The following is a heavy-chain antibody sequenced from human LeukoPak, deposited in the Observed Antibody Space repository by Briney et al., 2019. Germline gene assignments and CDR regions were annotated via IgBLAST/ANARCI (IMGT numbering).Heavy chain of an antibody. V-gene: IGHV3-33*01. Sequence: PGRSLRLSCAASGFTFSSYGMHWVREAPGKGLGWVAVIWYDGSNKYYADSVKGRFTISRDNSKNTLYLQMNSLRAEDTAVYYCARVAPYSSSWYWFDPWGQGTLVTVSS. J-gene: IGHJ5*02. CDR3: ARVAPYSSSWYWFDP. D-gene: IGHD6-13*01. CDR2: IWYDGSNK. CDR1: GFTFSSYG.